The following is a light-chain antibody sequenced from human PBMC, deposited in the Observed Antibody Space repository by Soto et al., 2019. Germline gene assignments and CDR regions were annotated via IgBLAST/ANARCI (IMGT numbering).Light chain of an antibody. CDR2: TAS. CDR3: QHSYSIPFT. CDR1: QNIYSY. J-gene: IGKJ2*01. Sequence: IPMTHSQSSLSSSVGDRVTITCRASQNIYSYLNWYQQKPGTAPKLLIYTASNLQRWVPSKFSGSGSVTDFTLTISSLQPEDFATYYCQHSYSIPFTFGQGTKLEI. V-gene: IGKV1-39*01.